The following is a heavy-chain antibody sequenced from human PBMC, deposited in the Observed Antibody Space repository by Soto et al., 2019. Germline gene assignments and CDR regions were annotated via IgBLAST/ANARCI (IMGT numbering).Heavy chain of an antibody. CDR2: INHSGST. CDR3: ARVSSGWYLPLDY. Sequence: QVQLQQWGAGLLKPSETLSLTCAVYGGSFSGYYWSWIRQPPGKGLEWIGEINHSGSTNYNPSLKSRVTISVDTSKNHFSLKLSSVTAADTAVYYCARVSSGWYLPLDYWGQGTLVTVSS. D-gene: IGHD6-19*01. CDR1: GGSFSGYY. V-gene: IGHV4-34*01. J-gene: IGHJ4*02.